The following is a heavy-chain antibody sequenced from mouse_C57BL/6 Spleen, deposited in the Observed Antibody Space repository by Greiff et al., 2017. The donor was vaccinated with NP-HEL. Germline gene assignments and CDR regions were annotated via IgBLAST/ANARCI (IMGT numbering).Heavy chain of an antibody. Sequence: EVKLVESGGGLVKPGGSLKLSCAASGFTFSSYAMSWVRQTPEKRLEWVATISDGGSYTYYPDNVKGRFTISRDNAKNNLYLQMSHLKSEDTAMYYCARDYYYGSSRYFDVWGTGTTVTVSS. D-gene: IGHD1-1*01. J-gene: IGHJ1*03. CDR3: ARDYYYGSSRYFDV. CDR2: ISDGGSYT. V-gene: IGHV5-4*01. CDR1: GFTFSSYA.